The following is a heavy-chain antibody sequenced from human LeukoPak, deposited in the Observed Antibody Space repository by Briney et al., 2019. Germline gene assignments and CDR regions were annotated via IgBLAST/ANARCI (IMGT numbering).Heavy chain of an antibody. V-gene: IGHV1-2*06. CDR3: ARAWYSYGYFDY. D-gene: IGHD5-18*01. CDR1: GYTFTGYY. Sequence: ASVKVSCKASGYTFTGYYMYWVRQAPGQGLEWMGRINPNSGGTNYAQKFQGRVTMTRDTSISTAYMELSRLRSDDTAVYYCARAWYSYGYFDYWGQGTLVTVSS. CDR2: INPNSGGT. J-gene: IGHJ4*02.